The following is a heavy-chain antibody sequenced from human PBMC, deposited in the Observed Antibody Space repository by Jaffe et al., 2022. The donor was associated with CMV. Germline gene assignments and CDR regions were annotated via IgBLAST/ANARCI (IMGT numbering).Heavy chain of an antibody. CDR1: GFTFSSYA. CDR3: AKGGVGVVVPAALPYYYYGMDV. Sequence: EVQLLESGGGLVQPGGSLRLSCAASGFTFSSYAMSWVRQAPGKGLEWVSAISGSGGSTYYADSVKGRFTISRDNSKNTLYLQMNSLRAEDTAVYYCAKGGVGVVVPAALPYYYYGMDVWGQGTTVTVSS. J-gene: IGHJ6*02. CDR2: ISGSGGST. V-gene: IGHV3-23*01. D-gene: IGHD2-2*01.